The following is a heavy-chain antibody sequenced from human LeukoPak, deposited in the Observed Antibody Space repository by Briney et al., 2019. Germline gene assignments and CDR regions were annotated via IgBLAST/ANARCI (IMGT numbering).Heavy chain of an antibody. CDR3: ARSYGDYITGAYAFDV. CDR2: IYYSGST. D-gene: IGHD4-17*01. Sequence: SETLSLTCTVSGGSISNYYWSWIRQPPEKGLEWIGYIYYSGSTNYNPSLKSRLTISVDTSKNQFSLKLSSVTAADTAVYYCARSYGDYITGAYAFDVWAKGQWSPSLQ. V-gene: IGHV4-59*08. J-gene: IGHJ3*01. CDR1: GGSISNYY.